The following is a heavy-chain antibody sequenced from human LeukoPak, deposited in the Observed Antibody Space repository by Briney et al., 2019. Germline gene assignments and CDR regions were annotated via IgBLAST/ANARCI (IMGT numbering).Heavy chain of an antibody. CDR3: ARGWSGSYYYYYMDV. CDR1: GGSISSYY. Sequence: SETLSLTCTVSGGSISSYYWSWIRQPPGKGLEWIGYIYYSGSTNYNPSLKSRVSISVDTSKNQFSLKLSSVTAADTAVYYCARGWSGSYYYYYMDVWGKGTTVTVSS. CDR2: IYYSGST. D-gene: IGHD3-3*01. V-gene: IGHV4-59*01. J-gene: IGHJ6*03.